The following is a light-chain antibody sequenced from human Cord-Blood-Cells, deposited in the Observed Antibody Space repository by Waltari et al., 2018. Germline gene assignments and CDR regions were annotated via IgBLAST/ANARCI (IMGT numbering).Light chain of an antibody. V-gene: IGKV1-5*03. Sequence: DIQMTQSPSTLSASVGDRVTITCRASQSISSWLAWYQQKPGKAPKLLIYKASSLESGVPSRFSGSRSGTEFTLTIRCLQPDDFATYYCQQYNSYSYTFGQGTKLEIK. J-gene: IGKJ2*01. CDR1: QSISSW. CDR2: KAS. CDR3: QQYNSYSYT.